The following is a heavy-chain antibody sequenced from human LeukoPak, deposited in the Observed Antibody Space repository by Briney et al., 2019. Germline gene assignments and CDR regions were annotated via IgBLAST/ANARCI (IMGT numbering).Heavy chain of an antibody. CDR2: ISGDGATT. CDR1: GLNFDDYA. J-gene: IGHJ3*02. V-gene: IGHV3-43*02. D-gene: IGHD3-10*01. CDR3: AKDLSSVFDALNI. Sequence: GGSLRLSCVASGLNFDDYAMHWVRQAPGKGLEWVSLISGDGATTYYAASVKGRFTISRDNKKNVLYLQMNNLETEDTALFYCAKDLSSVFDALNIWGQGTLVTVSS.